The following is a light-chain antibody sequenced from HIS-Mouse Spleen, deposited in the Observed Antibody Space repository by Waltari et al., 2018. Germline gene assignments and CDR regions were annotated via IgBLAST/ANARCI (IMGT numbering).Light chain of an antibody. J-gene: IGLJ3*02. CDR2: DVS. CDR1: RSDVGCYHY. Sequence: QSALTQPRSVSGSPGQSVPISCTGTRSDVGCYHYVSWYQQHPGKAPNLMIYDVSKRPSGVPDRFSGSKSGNTASLTISGLQAEDEADYYCCSYAGSWVFGGGTKLTVL. CDR3: CSYAGSWV. V-gene: IGLV2-11*01.